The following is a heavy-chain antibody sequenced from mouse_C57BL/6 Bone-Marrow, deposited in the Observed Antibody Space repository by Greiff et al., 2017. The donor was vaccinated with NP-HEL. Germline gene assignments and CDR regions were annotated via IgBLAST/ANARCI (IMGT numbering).Heavy chain of an antibody. CDR3: ARGAY. V-gene: IGHV1-80*01. J-gene: IGHJ3*01. CDR2: LYPGDGDT. Sequence: VQLQQSGAELVKPGASVKISCKASGYEFSNYWMNWVKQRPGKGLEWIGQLYPGDGDTNYKGKFKDKATLTADKSSSTAYMQLSRLTSEDSAVYFCARGAYWGQGTLVTVSA. CDR1: GYEFSNYW.